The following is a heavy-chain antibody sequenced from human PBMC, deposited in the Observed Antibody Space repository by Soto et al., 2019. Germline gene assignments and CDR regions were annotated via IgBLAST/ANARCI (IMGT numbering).Heavy chain of an antibody. Sequence: QVQLVESGGGVVQPGRSLRLSCAASGFTFSSYAMHWVRQAPGKGLEWVAVISYDGSNKYYADSVKGRFTISRDNSKNXLCLRMNLLRAGDTAVHYCARDLQWFGELLGGMDVWGQGTTVTVSS. J-gene: IGHJ6*02. CDR2: ISYDGSNK. CDR1: GFTFSSYA. V-gene: IGHV3-30-3*01. CDR3: ARDLQWFGELLGGMDV. D-gene: IGHD3-10*01.